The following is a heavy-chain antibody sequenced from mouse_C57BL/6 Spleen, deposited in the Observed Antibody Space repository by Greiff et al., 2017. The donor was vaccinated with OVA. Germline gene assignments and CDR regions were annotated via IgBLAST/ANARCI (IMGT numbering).Heavy chain of an antibody. CDR1: GYTFTSYW. CDR3: ARGYGYFDV. J-gene: IGHJ1*03. CDR2: IDPSDSYT. V-gene: IGHV1-50*01. Sequence: VQLQQPGAELVKPGASVKLSCKASGYTFTSYWMQWVKQRPGQGLEWIGEIDPSDSYTNYNQKFKGKATLTVDTSSSTAYMQLSSLTSEDSAVYYCARGYGYFDVWGTGTTVTVSS.